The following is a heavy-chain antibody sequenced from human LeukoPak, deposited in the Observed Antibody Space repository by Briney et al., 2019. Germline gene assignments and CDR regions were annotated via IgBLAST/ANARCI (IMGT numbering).Heavy chain of an antibody. D-gene: IGHD3-22*01. J-gene: IGHJ4*02. CDR1: GYTFTSYA. V-gene: IGHV1-3*01. CDR3: ARDPSYYYDSSGYYRRSKFYYFDY. Sequence: ASVKVSCKASGYTFTSYAMHWVRQAPGQRLEWMGWINVGNGNTKYSQKFQGRVTITRDTSASTAYMELSSLRSEDTAVYYCARDPSYYYDSSGYYRRSKFYYFDYWGQGTLVTVSS. CDR2: INVGNGNT.